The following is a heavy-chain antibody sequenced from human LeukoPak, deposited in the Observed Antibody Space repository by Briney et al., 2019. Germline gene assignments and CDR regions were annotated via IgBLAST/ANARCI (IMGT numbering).Heavy chain of an antibody. V-gene: IGHV3-30*04. CDR2: ISYDGSNK. D-gene: IGHD6-13*01. CDR1: GFTFSSYA. J-gene: IGHJ4*02. Sequence: GGSLRLSCAASGFTFSSYAMHWVRQAPGKGLEWVAVISYDGSNKYYADSVKGRFTISRDNSKNTLYLQMNSLRAEDTAVYYCARTGIGSSWLYDYWGQGTLVTVSP. CDR3: ARTGIGSSWLYDY.